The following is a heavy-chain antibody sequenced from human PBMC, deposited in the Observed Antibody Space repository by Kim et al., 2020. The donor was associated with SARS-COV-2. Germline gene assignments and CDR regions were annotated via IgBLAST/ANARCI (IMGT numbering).Heavy chain of an antibody. D-gene: IGHD6-6*01. CDR3: ARDGSSSVY. Sequence: GSTYYADSVKGRFTISRDNSKNTLYLQMNSLRAEDTAVYYCARDGSSSVYWGQGTLVTVSS. CDR2: GST. V-gene: IGHV3-66*01. J-gene: IGHJ4*02.